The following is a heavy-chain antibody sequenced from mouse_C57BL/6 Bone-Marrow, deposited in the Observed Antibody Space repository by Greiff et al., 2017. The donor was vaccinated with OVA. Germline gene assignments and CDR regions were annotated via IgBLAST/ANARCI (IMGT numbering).Heavy chain of an antibody. CDR1: GFTFSSYG. CDR3: ARPLLAAWFAY. J-gene: IGHJ3*01. CDR2: ISSGGSYT. Sequence: EVQLQESGGDLVKPGGSLKLSCAASGFTFSSYGMSWVRQTPDKRLEWVATISSGGSYTYYPDSVKGRFTISRDNAKNTLYLQMSSLKSEDTAMYYCARPLLAAWFAYWGQGTLVTVSA. V-gene: IGHV5-6*01.